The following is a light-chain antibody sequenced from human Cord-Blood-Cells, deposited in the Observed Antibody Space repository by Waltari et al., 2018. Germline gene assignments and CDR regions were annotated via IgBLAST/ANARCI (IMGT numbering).Light chain of an antibody. CDR3: QQSYSTPLT. V-gene: IGKV1-39*01. CDR1: QSMSSY. CDR2: AAS. J-gene: IGKJ4*01. Sequence: DIQMTQSPSSLSASVGDRVTITCRASQSMSSYLNWYQQKPGKAPKLLIYAASSLQSGVTCSISGSGAGTEFTLTISSLQPEDVATYYCQQSYSTPLTFGGGPRVEIK.